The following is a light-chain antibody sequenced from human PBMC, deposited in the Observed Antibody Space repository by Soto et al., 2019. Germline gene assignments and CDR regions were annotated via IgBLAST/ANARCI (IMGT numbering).Light chain of an antibody. V-gene: IGKV2D-29*01. CDR2: EVS. CDR1: QSLLHSDRKTY. Sequence: DIVLTQTPVSLSVTPGQPASMSCKSSQSLLHSDRKTYLYWYLQRAGQPPKVLIYEVSKRLSGVPDRFSGSGSGTDFTLKISWVEAEDFGVYYCMQSIEYPLTFGGGTKVQIE. CDR3: MQSIEYPLT. J-gene: IGKJ4*01.